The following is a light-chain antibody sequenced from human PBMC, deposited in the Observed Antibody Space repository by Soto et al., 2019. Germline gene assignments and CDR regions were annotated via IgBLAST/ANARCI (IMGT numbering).Light chain of an antibody. CDR3: QQYTCWPLT. CDR1: QSVGNN. V-gene: IGKV3-15*01. Sequence: VLTQSPGTLSVSPGATVILSCRASQSVGNNLVWYQQKSGQAPRLLIYDASTRAAGIPTRFTVSGSGTEFTLTITGLQSEDFATYFCQQYTCWPLTFGGGTKVKIK. J-gene: IGKJ4*01. CDR2: DAS.